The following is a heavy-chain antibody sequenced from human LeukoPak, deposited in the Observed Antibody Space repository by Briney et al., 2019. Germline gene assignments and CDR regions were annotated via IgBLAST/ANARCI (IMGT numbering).Heavy chain of an antibody. CDR3: ARDRGFGGYCTNGVCYAYNWFDP. CDR2: ISSSSSYI. CDR1: GFTFSSYS. D-gene: IGHD2-8*01. V-gene: IGHV3-21*04. Sequence: GGSLRLSCAASGFTFSSYSMNWVRQAPGKGLEWVSSISSSSSYIYYADSVKGRFTISRDNAKNSLYLQMNSLRAEDTAVYYCARDRGFGGYCTNGVCYAYNWFDPWGQGTLVTVSS. J-gene: IGHJ5*02.